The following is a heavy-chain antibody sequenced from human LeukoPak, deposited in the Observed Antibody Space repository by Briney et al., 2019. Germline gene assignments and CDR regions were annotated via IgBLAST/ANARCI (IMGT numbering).Heavy chain of an antibody. CDR3: ARNSLEYSSLDY. CDR1: GFTFSSYA. CDR2: ISYDGSNK. Sequence: GRSLRLSCAAPGFTFSSYAMHWVRQAPGKGLEWVAVISYDGSNKYYADSVKGRFTISRDDSKNTLYLQMNSLRAEDTAVYYCARNSLEYSSLDYWGQGTLVTVSS. J-gene: IGHJ4*02. V-gene: IGHV3-30*04. D-gene: IGHD6-6*01.